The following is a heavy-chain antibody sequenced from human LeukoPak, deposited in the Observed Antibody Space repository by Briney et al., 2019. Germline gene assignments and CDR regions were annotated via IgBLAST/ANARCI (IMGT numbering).Heavy chain of an antibody. CDR3: ARVAPPPLYSSSWTPASPYFDY. CDR1: GGSISSGGYS. J-gene: IGHJ4*02. V-gene: IGHV4-30-2*01. CDR2: IYHSGST. Sequence: PSETLSLTCAVSGGSISSGGYSWSWIRQPPGKGLEWIGYIYHSGSTYYNPSLKSRVTISVDRSKNQFSLKLSSVTAADTAVYYCARVAPPPLYSSSWTPASPYFDYWGQGTLVTVSS. D-gene: IGHD6-13*01.